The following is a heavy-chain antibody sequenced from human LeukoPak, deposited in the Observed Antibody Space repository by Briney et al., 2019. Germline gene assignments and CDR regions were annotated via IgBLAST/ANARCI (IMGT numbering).Heavy chain of an antibody. V-gene: IGHV4-34*01. Sequence: SETLSLTCAVYGGSFSGYYWSWIRQPPGKGLERIGEINHSGSTNYNPSLKSRVTISVDTSKNQFSLKLSSETAADTAVYYCARVGDPISGSGYSDYWGQGTLVTVSS. CDR3: ARVGDPISGSGYSDY. CDR1: GGSFSGYY. D-gene: IGHD3-10*01. CDR2: INHSGST. J-gene: IGHJ4*02.